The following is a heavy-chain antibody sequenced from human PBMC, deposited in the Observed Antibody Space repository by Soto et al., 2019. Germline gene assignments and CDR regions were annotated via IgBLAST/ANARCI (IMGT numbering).Heavy chain of an antibody. CDR3: ASGRKDSDVRGALGWSGP. J-gene: IGHJ5*02. Sequence: PGGSLRLSCAASGFTVSSNYMNWVRQAPGKGLECVSVIHADGNTYYAVSVKGRFTISRDISKNTVFLQMNSLRAEDTAVYYCASGRKDSDVRGALGWSGPWGQETLVTVPS. V-gene: IGHV3-66*01. CDR2: IHADGNT. D-gene: IGHD3-10*02. CDR1: GFTVSSNY.